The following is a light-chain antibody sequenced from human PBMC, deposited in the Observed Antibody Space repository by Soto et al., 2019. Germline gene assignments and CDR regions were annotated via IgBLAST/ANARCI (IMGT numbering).Light chain of an antibody. CDR3: HQRQSWPRT. CDR2: GAS. J-gene: IGKJ1*01. Sequence: EIVLTQSPGTLSLSPGERATLSCRASQSVSSSYLAWYQQKPGQAPRLLIHGASSRATGIPDRISGSGSGTDFTLTISSLEPEDFAVYYCHQRQSWPRTFGQGTKVDIK. CDR1: QSVSSSY. V-gene: IGKV3-20*01.